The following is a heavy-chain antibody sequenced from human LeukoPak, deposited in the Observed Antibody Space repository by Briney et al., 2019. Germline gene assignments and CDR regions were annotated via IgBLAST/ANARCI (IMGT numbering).Heavy chain of an antibody. J-gene: IGHJ6*03. Sequence: GGSLRLSCAASGFTLSSYAMHWVRQAPGKGLEWVAVISYDGSNKYYADSVKGRFTISRGNSKNTLYLQMNSLRAEDTAVYYCAREGYIAAAGKVYYYYYMDVWGKGTTVTVSS. V-gene: IGHV3-30*04. CDR2: ISYDGSNK. CDR1: GFTLSSYA. CDR3: AREGYIAAAGKVYYYYYMDV. D-gene: IGHD6-13*01.